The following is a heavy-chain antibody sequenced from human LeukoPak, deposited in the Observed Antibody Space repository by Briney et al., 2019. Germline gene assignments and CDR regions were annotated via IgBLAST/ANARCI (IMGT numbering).Heavy chain of an antibody. CDR3: AKGRYSDYDAPIDY. Sequence: GGSLRLSCAASGFTFSSYSMNWVRQAPGKGLEWVSSISSSSSYIYYADSVKGRFTISRDNTKNSLYLQMNSLRAEDTAIYYCAKGRYSDYDAPIDYWGQGTLVTVSS. CDR2: ISSSSSYI. CDR1: GFTFSSYS. J-gene: IGHJ4*02. D-gene: IGHD5-12*01. V-gene: IGHV3-21*04.